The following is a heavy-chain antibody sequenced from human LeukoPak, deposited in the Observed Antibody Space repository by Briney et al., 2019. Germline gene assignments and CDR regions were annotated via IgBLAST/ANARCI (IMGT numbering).Heavy chain of an antibody. D-gene: IGHD4-17*01. CDR1: GGSIIRYY. CDR3: ARDDFGDVDAFDI. CDR2: IYSSGHT. Sequence: SETLSLTCTVSGGSIIRYYWSWIRQSAGKGLEWIARIYSSGHTNYNPSLKSRVTISLDMSTNQFSLTMRSVPGAATAMCFCARDDFGDVDAFDIWGQGTMVTVSS. J-gene: IGHJ3*02. V-gene: IGHV4-4*07.